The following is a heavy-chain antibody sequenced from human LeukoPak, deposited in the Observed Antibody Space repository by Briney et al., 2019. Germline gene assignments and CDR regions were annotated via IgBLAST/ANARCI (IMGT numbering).Heavy chain of an antibody. CDR2: IRSSGHNT. D-gene: IGHD2/OR15-2a*01. V-gene: IGHV3-23*01. CDR1: GFTFSNYA. Sequence: GGSLRLSCAASGFTFSNYAMSWVRQAPGKGLEWVSGIRSSGHNTYYEDSVKGRFTISRDNAENSLYLQMNSLRDEDTAVYYCVRDVIHSYFDYWGQGTLVTVSS. CDR3: VRDVIHSYFDY. J-gene: IGHJ4*02.